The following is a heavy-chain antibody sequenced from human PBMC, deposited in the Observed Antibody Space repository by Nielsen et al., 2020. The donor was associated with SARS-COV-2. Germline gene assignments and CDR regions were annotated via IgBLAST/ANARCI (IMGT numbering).Heavy chain of an antibody. V-gene: IGHV3-33*08. Sequence: GESLKISCAASGFTFSSYSMNWVRQAPGKGLEWVAVIWYDGSNKYYADSVKGRFTISRDNSKNTLYLQMNSLRAEDTAVYYCARDKFYSSSWYGDNYYYGMDVWGQGTTVTVSS. CDR2: IWYDGSNK. CDR1: GFTFSSYS. D-gene: IGHD6-13*01. CDR3: ARDKFYSSSWYGDNYYYGMDV. J-gene: IGHJ6*02.